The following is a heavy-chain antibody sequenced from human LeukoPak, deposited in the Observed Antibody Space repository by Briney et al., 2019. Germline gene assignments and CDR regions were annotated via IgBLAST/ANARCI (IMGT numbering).Heavy chain of an antibody. CDR2: ISSSGSTI. V-gene: IGHV3-11*01. J-gene: IGHJ4*02. Sequence: GGSLRLSCAASGFTFSDYYMSWIRQAPGKGLEWVSYISSSGSTIYYADSVKGRFTISRDNAKNSLYLQMNSLRAEDTALYYCAKDGLNGRYYDILTGYYSDYWGQGTLVTVSS. D-gene: IGHD3-9*01. CDR3: AKDGLNGRYYDILTGYYSDY. CDR1: GFTFSDYY.